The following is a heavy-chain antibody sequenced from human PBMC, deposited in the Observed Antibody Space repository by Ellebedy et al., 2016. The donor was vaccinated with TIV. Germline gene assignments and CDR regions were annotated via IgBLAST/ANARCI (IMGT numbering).Heavy chain of an antibody. D-gene: IGHD6-19*01. CDR2: INSDGSST. V-gene: IGHV3-74*01. CDR3: AKEPGQRYSSGWYEDY. Sequence: PGGSLRLSCAASGFTFSSYWMHWVRQAPGKGLVWVSRINSDGSSTSYADSVKGRFTISRDNSKNTLYLQMNSLRAEDTAVYYCAKEPGQRYSSGWYEDYWGQGTLVTVSS. J-gene: IGHJ4*02. CDR1: GFTFSSYW.